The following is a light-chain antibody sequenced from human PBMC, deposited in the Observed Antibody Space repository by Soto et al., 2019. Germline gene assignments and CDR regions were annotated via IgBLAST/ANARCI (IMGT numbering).Light chain of an antibody. CDR1: TSDVGGYNF. CDR2: EVA. J-gene: IGLJ3*02. Sequence: QSALTQPASVSGSPGQSITISCTGTTSDVGGYNFVSWYQQSPGQAPKLIIYEVANRPSGVSDRFSGSKSGNTASPTISGLQAEDEADYYCSSYTRSTTLLFGGGTKLTVL. V-gene: IGLV2-14*01. CDR3: SSYTRSTTLL.